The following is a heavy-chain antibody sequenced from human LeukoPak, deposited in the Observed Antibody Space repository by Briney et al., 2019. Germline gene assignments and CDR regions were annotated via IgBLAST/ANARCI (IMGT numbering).Heavy chain of an antibody. D-gene: IGHD5-24*01. Sequence: ASVNVSCKASGYTFTSYDINWVRQAPGQGLEWMGWMNPNSGNTGYVQKFQGRVTMTKYTSISTAYMELSSLRSEDTAVYYCARGTPPSVGDGYNIDYWGQGTLVTVSS. V-gene: IGHV1-8*01. CDR3: ARGTPPSVGDGYNIDY. J-gene: IGHJ4*02. CDR1: GYTFTSYD. CDR2: MNPNSGNT.